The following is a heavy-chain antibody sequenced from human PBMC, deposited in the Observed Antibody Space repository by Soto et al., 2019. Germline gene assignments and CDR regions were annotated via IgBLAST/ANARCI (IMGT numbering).Heavy chain of an antibody. CDR2: IIPIFGTA. V-gene: IGHV1-69*12. CDR1: GATLSSYA. Sequence: QVQLVQSGAEVKKPGSSGKASGKASGATLSSYATTWGRQAPGQGLEWMGGIIPIFGTANYAQKFQGRVRITADESTSTAYMELSSLRSEDTAVYYCARTALVEGSYRRLDYWGQGTLVTVSS. J-gene: IGHJ4*02. CDR3: ARTALVEGSYRRLDY. D-gene: IGHD1-26*01.